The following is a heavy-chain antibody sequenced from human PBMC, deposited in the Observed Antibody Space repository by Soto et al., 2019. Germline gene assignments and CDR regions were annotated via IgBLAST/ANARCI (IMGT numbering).Heavy chain of an antibody. Sequence: SETLSLTCTVSGGSISSSSYYWGWIRQPPGKGLEWIGSIYYSGSTYYNPSLESRVTISVDTSKNQFSLKLSSVTAADTAVYYCARRGSGSYYNDYWGQGTLVTVSS. CDR1: GGSISSSSYY. CDR3: ARRGSGSYYNDY. CDR2: IYYSGST. J-gene: IGHJ4*02. D-gene: IGHD3-10*01. V-gene: IGHV4-39*01.